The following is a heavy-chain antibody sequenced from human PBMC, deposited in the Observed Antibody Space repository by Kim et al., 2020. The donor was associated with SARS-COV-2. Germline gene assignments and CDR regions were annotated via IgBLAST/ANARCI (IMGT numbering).Heavy chain of an antibody. D-gene: IGHD1-1*01. CDR3: ARANLPAFDY. CDR2: SN. J-gene: IGHJ4*02. V-gene: IGHV4-39*07. Sequence: SNYDNPSLKSRATIAVDTSKNRFSLRLTSVTAADTGVYFCARANLPAFDYWGQGTLVTVSS.